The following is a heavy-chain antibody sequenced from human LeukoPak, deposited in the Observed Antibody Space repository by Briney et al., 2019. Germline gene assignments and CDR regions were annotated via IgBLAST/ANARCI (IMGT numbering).Heavy chain of an antibody. J-gene: IGHJ6*02. CDR3: ARDGLRTNYYYYGMDV. V-gene: IGHV3-30-3*01. CDR1: GFTFSSYA. D-gene: IGHD3-3*01. Sequence: SGGSLRLSCAASGFTFSSYAMHWVRQAPGKGLEWVAVISYDGSNKYYADSVKGRFTISRDNSKNTLYLQMNSLRAEDTAVYYCARDGLRTNYYYYGMDVWGQGTTVTVSS. CDR2: ISYDGSNK.